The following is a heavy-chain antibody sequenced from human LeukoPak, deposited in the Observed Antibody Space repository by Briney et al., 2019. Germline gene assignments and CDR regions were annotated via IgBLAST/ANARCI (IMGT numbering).Heavy chain of an antibody. V-gene: IGHV4-59*01. J-gene: IGHJ3*02. CDR1: GGSISNYF. D-gene: IGHD2-8*01. CDR3: ARPSRSMSTAGAFDI. CDR2: IYYTGST. Sequence: SETLSLTCTVSGGSISNYFWSWIRQPPGKGLEWIGYIYYTGSTNYNPSLKSRVTISVGTSKNQFSLKLSSVTAADTAVYYCARPSRSMSTAGAFDIWGQGTMVTVSS.